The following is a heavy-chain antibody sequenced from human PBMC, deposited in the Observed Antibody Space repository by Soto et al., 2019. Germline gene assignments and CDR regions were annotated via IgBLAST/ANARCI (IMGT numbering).Heavy chain of an antibody. CDR2: VNPTGGST. V-gene: IGHV1-46*01. Sequence: QVQLVQSGAEVKKPGASVRVSCKASGYTFTSYYIHWVRQAPGQGLEWMAIVNPTGGSTNYAQKFQGRITVTFDTSTSTVFMELNSLRXEXXXXYXXXXXXXXGDSXXXGTLVTVSS. CDR1: GYTFTSYY. CDR3: XXXXXXGDS. J-gene: IGHJ4*02.